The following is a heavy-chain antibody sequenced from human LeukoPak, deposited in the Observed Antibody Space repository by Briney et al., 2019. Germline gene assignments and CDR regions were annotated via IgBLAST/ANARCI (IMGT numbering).Heavy chain of an antibody. D-gene: IGHD3-10*01. CDR2: ISAYNGNT. V-gene: IGHV1-18*01. CDR1: GYTFTSYG. J-gene: IGHJ4*02. Sequence: ASVKVSCKASGYTFTSYGISWVRQSPGQGLEWMGWISAYNGNTNYAQKLQGRVTMTTDTSTSTAYMELRSLRSDDTAVYYCARGQLLWFGERAGYFDYWGQGTLVTVSS. CDR3: ARGQLLWFGERAGYFDY.